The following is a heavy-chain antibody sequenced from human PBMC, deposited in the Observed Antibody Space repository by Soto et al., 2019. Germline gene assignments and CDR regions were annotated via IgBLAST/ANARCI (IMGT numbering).Heavy chain of an antibody. J-gene: IGHJ4*02. CDR1: GGTFSSYT. Sequence: QVQLVQSGAEVKKPGSSVKVSCKASGGTFSSYTISWVRQAPGQGLEWMGRIIPILGIANHAQKVQGRVTVTRDKPTGTPYLSVGTLTGDGSALYFCGVETDVGAAKAFDYWGQGTLVTVSS. V-gene: IGHV1-69*02. D-gene: IGHD1-26*01. CDR3: GVETDVGAAKAFDY. CDR2: IIPILGIA.